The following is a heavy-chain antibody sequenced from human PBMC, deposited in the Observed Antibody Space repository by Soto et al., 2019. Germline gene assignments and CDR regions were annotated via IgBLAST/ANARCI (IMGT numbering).Heavy chain of an antibody. CDR2: IDYSGST. D-gene: IGHD5-12*01. V-gene: IGHV4-59*08. Sequence: SETLSLTCAVYGGSFSGYYWSWIRQPPGKGLEWIGLIDYSGSTSYTPSLKSRVSISVDTSKNQFSLKLSSVTAADTAVYYCARQVTTIYYYFDYWGQGALVTVSS. CDR3: ARQVTTIYYYFDY. J-gene: IGHJ4*02. CDR1: GGSFSGYY.